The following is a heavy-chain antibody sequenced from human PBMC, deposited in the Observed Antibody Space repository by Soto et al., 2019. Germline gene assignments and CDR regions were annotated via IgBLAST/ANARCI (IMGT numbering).Heavy chain of an antibody. CDR1: GGTFSSYA. J-gene: IGHJ6*02. D-gene: IGHD3-10*01. CDR2: IIPIFGTA. CDR3: ALYYGSGSNYYYYGMDV. V-gene: IGHV1-69*12. Sequence: QVQLVQSGAEVKKPGSSVKVSCKASGGTFSSYAISWVRQAPGQGLECMGGIIPIFGTADYAQKFQGRVTITADESTSTAYMELSSLRYEDTAVHYCALYYGSGSNYYYYGMDVWGQGTTVTVS.